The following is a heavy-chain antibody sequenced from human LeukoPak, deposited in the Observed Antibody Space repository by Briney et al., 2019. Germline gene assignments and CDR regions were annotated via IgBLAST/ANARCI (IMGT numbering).Heavy chain of an antibody. CDR1: GFTFSSYA. Sequence: GGSLRLSCAASGFTFSSYAMSWVRQAPGKGLKWVSAISGSGGSTYYADSVKGRFTISRDNSKNTLYLQMNSLRAEDTAVYYCAKTPLHYYGSGYGMDVWGQGTTVTVSS. J-gene: IGHJ6*02. CDR2: ISGSGGST. V-gene: IGHV3-23*01. D-gene: IGHD3-10*01. CDR3: AKTPLHYYGSGYGMDV.